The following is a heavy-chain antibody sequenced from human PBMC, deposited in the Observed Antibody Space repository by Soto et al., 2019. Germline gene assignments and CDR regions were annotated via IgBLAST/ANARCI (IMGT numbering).Heavy chain of an antibody. CDR2: ISSSSSYI. D-gene: IGHD5-18*01. Sequence: EVQLVESGGGLVKPGGSLRLSCGASGFTVSSYSMNWVRQAPGKGLEWVSSISSSSSYIYYADSVKGRFTISRDNAKNSLYLQMNSLRAEDTAVYYCARDQPGYSYGYGLGYWGQGTLVTVSS. J-gene: IGHJ4*02. CDR1: GFTVSSYS. V-gene: IGHV3-21*01. CDR3: ARDQPGYSYGYGLGY.